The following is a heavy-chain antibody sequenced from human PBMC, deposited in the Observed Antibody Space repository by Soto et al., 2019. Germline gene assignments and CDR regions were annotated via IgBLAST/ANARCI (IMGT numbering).Heavy chain of an antibody. CDR3: ARDPKTSGGQHWAFNCFDS. D-gene: IGHD7-27*01. CDR1: GFSFSISP. CDR2: ISYDGTNK. Sequence: QVQLVESGGGVVQPGRSLRLSCAASGFSFSISPMHWVRQAPGKGPEWVALISYDGTNKYYADSVKGRFTISRDNSKSTLYLQVDRLRPEDAAVYYCARDPKTSGGQHWAFNCFDSWGQGTLVTVSS. V-gene: IGHV3-30-3*01. J-gene: IGHJ5*01.